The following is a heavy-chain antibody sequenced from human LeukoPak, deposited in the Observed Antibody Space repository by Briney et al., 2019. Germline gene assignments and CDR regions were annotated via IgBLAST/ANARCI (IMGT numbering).Heavy chain of an antibody. CDR2: IRYDGSHK. CDR3: ARVRGWYRPSYYFDY. J-gene: IGHJ4*02. D-gene: IGHD6-19*01. CDR1: GFSFTSYG. V-gene: IGHV3-30*02. Sequence: GGSLRLSCAASGFSFTSYGMHWVRQAPGKGLEWVAFIRYDGSHKYYADSVKGRFTISRDNSKNTLYLQMNSLRAEDTAVYYCARVRGWYRPSYYFDYWGQGTLVTVSS.